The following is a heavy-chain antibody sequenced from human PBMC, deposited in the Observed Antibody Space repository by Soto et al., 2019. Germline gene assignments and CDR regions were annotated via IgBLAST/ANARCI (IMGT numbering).Heavy chain of an antibody. J-gene: IGHJ4*02. CDR3: AREYYYGSGSYYMFDY. CDR2: IIPIFGTA. V-gene: IGHV1-69*01. D-gene: IGHD3-10*01. CDR1: GGTFSSYA. Sequence: QVQLVQSGAEVKKPGSSVKVSCTASGGTFSSYAITVVRQAPGQGLEWMGGIIPIFGTANYAQKFQGRVTITEDESTRTAYMALSSVISEDTAVYYCAREYYYGSGSYYMFDYWGQGPLVTVSS.